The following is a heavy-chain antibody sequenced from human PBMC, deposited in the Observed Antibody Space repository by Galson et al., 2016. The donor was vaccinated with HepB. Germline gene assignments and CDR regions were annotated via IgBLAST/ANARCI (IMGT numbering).Heavy chain of an antibody. Sequence: SLRLSCAASGFTFRTHAVHWVRQAPGKGLEWVGDSKNYPDSVKGRFTISRDNSKNTLYLQMNSLRPEDTAVYYCGRCVDISMAPFDYWGQGTLLTVSS. CDR1: GFTFRTHA. D-gene: IGHD5-18*01. V-gene: IGHV3-30*04. CDR3: GRCVDISMAPFDY. CDR2: SK. J-gene: IGHJ4*02.